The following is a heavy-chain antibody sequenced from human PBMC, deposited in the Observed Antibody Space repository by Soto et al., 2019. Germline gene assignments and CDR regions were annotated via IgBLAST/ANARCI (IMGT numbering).Heavy chain of an antibody. V-gene: IGHV3-30-3*01. Sequence: PGGSLRLSCAASGFTFSSYAMHWVRQAPGKGLEWVAVISYDGSNKYYADSVKGRFTISRDNSKNTLYLQMNSLRAEDTAVYYCARDIDFWSGYRSGGYYFDYWGQGTLVTVSS. J-gene: IGHJ4*02. CDR3: ARDIDFWSGYRSGGYYFDY. CDR2: ISYDGSNK. CDR1: GFTFSSYA. D-gene: IGHD3-3*01.